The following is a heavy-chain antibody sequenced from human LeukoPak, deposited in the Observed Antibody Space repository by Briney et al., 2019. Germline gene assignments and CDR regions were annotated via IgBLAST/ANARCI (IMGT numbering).Heavy chain of an antibody. V-gene: IGHV3-23*01. CDR2: ISGSGGRT. J-gene: IGHJ4*02. CDR3: AKARHEYDFWRGLFDY. Sequence: GGSLRLSCAASGFTFSSYAMSWVRQAPGKGLEWVSAISGSGGRTYYADSVKGRFTISRDNSKNTLYLQMNSLRAEDTAVYYCAKARHEYDFWRGLFDYWGQGTLVTVSS. CDR1: GFTFSSYA. D-gene: IGHD3-3*01.